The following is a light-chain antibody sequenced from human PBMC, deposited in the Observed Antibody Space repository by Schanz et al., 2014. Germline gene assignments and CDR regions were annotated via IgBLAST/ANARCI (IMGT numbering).Light chain of an antibody. V-gene: IGKV4-1*01. CDR3: QQYYSTLPGLT. Sequence: DIVMTQSPDSLAVSLGERATINCKSSQSVLYSSNNKNYLAWYQQKPGQPPKLLIYWASTRESGVPDRFSGSGSGTYFTLTISSLQAEDVAVYYCQQYYSTLPGLTFGGGTKVESK. CDR2: WAS. CDR1: QSVLYSSNNKNY. J-gene: IGKJ4*01.